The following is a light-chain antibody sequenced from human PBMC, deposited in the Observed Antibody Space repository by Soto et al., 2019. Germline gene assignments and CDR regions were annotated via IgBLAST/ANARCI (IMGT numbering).Light chain of an antibody. CDR2: DNN. V-gene: IGLV1-51*01. J-gene: IGLJ1*01. Sequence: QALLMQPAPVPVATRQKATSSCSGSNSNVGNNYVPWYQQLQGTAPKLLSYDNNKRPSGIPDRCSGSKSGTSATLGITGLQTGDEVDYYCGTLDSCLSAYVCGTGTKVTV. CDR1: NSNVGNNY. CDR3: GTLDSCLSAYV.